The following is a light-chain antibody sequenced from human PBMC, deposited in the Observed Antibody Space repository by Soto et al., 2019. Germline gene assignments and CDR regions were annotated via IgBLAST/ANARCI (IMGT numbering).Light chain of an antibody. J-gene: IGKJ4*01. CDR3: QQYGSSPLT. Sequence: EIVLSQSPGTLSLSPGERATLSCRASQSVSNNYLAWYQQKPGQAPRLLIYGASNRATGIPDRFSGSGSGTDFTLTISRLEPEDFAVHYCQQYGSSPLTFGGGTK. CDR1: QSVSNNY. CDR2: GAS. V-gene: IGKV3-20*01.